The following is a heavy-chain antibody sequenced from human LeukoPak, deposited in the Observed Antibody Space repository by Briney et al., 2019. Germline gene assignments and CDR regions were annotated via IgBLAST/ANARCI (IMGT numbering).Heavy chain of an antibody. CDR2: IIPIVGTA. CDR3: ARGPQPYYYDSSGFSAFDI. J-gene: IGHJ3*02. CDR1: GGTFSSYA. D-gene: IGHD3-22*01. Sequence: SVKVSCKASGGTFSSYAISWVRQAPGQGLEWMGRIIPIVGTANYAQKFQGRVTITTDESTSTAYMELSSLRSEDTAVYYCARGPQPYYYDSSGFSAFDIWGQGTMVTVSS. V-gene: IGHV1-69*05.